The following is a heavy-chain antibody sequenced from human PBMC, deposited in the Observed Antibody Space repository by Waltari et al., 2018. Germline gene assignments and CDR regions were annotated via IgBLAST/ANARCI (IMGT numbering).Heavy chain of an antibody. Sequence: EVVLVESGGGLVQPGGSLRLSCAASGFTFSDFWMSWVRQAPGKGLEWMVIINPADSDTRYSPSFQGQVTISADKSISTAYLQWSSLKASDTAIYYCARRYCSGARCLYFDHWGQGTLVTVSS. CDR3: ARRYCSGARCLYFDH. CDR2: INPADSDT. J-gene: IGHJ4*02. D-gene: IGHD2-15*01. V-gene: IGHV5-51*03. CDR1: GFTFSDFW.